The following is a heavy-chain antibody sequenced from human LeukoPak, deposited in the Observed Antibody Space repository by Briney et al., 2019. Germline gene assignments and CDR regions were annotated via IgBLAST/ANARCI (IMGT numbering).Heavy chain of an antibody. CDR3: ARGHGGIYYYYMDV. J-gene: IGHJ6*03. CDR2: INHSGST. Sequence: SETLSLTCTVSGGSISSYYWSWIRQPPGKGLEWIGEINHSGSTNYNPSLKSRVTISVDTSKNQFSLKVSSVTAADTAVYYCARGHGGIYYYYMDVWGKGTTVTVSS. D-gene: IGHD3-16*01. V-gene: IGHV4-34*01. CDR1: GGSISSYY.